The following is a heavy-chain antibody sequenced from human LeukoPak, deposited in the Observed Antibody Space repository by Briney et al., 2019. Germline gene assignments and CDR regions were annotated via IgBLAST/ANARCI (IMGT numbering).Heavy chain of an antibody. CDR3: ATYYYDSGGYIGY. CDR2: VNPGDSDT. J-gene: IGHJ4*02. CDR1: GYRFTSYW. V-gene: IGHV5-51*01. D-gene: IGHD3-22*01. Sequence: GESLKISCKGSGYRFTSYWIGWVRQMPGKGLEWMGIVNPGDSDTRYSPSFQGQVTISADKSISTAYLQWSSLKASDTAMYYCATYYYDSGGYIGYWGQGTLVTASS.